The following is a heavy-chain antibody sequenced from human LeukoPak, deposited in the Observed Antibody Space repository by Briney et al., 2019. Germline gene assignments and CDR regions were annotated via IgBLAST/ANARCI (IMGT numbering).Heavy chain of an antibody. D-gene: IGHD3-3*01. CDR3: ARASDFWSGYYLDY. Sequence: PSETLSLTCTVSGGSISSYYWSWIRQPPGKGLEWIGYIYYSGSTNYNPSLKSRVTISVDTSKNQFSLKLSSVTAVDTAVYYCARASDFWSGYYLDYWGQGTLVTVSS. CDR2: IYYSGST. V-gene: IGHV4-59*01. CDR1: GGSISSYY. J-gene: IGHJ4*02.